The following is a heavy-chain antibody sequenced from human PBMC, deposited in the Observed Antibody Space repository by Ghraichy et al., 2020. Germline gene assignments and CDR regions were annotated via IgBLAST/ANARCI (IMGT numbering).Heavy chain of an antibody. V-gene: IGHV3-15*01. CDR2: IKSKTDGGTT. CDR1: GFTFSNAW. Sequence: GGSLRLSCAASGFTFSNAWMSWVRQAPGKGLEWVGRIKSKTDGGTTDYAAPVKGRFTISRDDSKNTLYLQMNSLKTEDTAVYYCTTDLRDYYYYYGMDVWGQGTTVTVSS. J-gene: IGHJ6*02. CDR3: TTDLRDYYYYYGMDV.